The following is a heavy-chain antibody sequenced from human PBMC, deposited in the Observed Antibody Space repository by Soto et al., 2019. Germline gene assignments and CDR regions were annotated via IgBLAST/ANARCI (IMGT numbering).Heavy chain of an antibody. Sequence: QVQLVESGGGLVKPGGSLRLSCAASGLTFSDYYMSWIRQAPGKGLEWVSYISSSSSYTNYADSVKGRFTIYRDNAKNLLYLQRNCLKAEDTAVYYCARDPDYCDSSGYLDAFDIWGQGTIVTVSS. CDR1: GLTFSDYY. V-gene: IGHV3-11*06. J-gene: IGHJ3*02. D-gene: IGHD3-22*01. CDR3: ARDPDYCDSSGYLDAFDI. CDR2: ISSSSSYT.